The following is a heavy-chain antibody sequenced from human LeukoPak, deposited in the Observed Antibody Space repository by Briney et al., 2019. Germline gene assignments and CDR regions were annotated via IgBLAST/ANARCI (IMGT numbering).Heavy chain of an antibody. CDR1: GFTFDDYA. V-gene: IGHV3-9*01. Sequence: GRSLRLSCAASGFTFDDYAMHWVRQAPGKGLEWVSGISWNSGSIGYADSVKGRFTISRDNAKNSLYLQMNSLRAEDTALYYCAKDSSGWSFNWFDAWGQGTLVTVSS. CDR2: ISWNSGSI. CDR3: AKDSSGWSFNWFDA. D-gene: IGHD6-19*01. J-gene: IGHJ5*02.